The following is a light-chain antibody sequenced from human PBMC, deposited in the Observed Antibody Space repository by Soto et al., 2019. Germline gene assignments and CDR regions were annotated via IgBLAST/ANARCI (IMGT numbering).Light chain of an antibody. CDR2: DNI. CDR3: QSYDSSLSGCV. J-gene: IGLJ3*02. CDR1: SSNIGAGYD. Sequence: QSALTQPPSVSGAPGQRVTISCTGSSSNIGAGYDVHWYQQLPGTAPKLLIYDNINRPSGVPDRFSGSKSGTSASLAITGLQAEDEADYYCQSYDSSLSGCVFGGGTKLTVL. V-gene: IGLV1-40*01.